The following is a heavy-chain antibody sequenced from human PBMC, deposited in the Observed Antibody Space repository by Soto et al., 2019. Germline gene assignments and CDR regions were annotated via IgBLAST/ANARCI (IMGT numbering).Heavy chain of an antibody. D-gene: IGHD3-16*02. CDR2: ITASGGST. CDR1: GFALNTYA. CDR3: VKGAGGGVIRNSIHH. J-gene: IGHJ5*02. Sequence: PGGSLRLSCAASGFALNTYAMQWVRQAPGKGLEWVSAITASGGSTYYADSVKGRFTISRDTSRNTLYLQMSSLRAEDTAVYYCVKGAGGGVIRNSIHHWGQGTLVTVSS. V-gene: IGHV3-23*01.